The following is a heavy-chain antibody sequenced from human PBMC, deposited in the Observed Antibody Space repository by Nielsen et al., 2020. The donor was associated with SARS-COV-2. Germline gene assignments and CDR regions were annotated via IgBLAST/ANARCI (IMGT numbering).Heavy chain of an antibody. V-gene: IGHV4-31*03. J-gene: IGHJ4*02. CDR2: IYYSGST. CDR1: GGSISSGGYY. D-gene: IGHD3-10*01. Sequence: SETLSLTCTVSGGSISSGGYYWSWIRQHPGKGLEWIGYIYYSGSTYYNPSLKSRVTISVDTSKNQFSLKLSSVTAADTAVYYCARGGPRYYYGSGSYYKEWGYWGQGTLVTVSS. CDR3: ARGGPRYYYGSGSYYKEWGY.